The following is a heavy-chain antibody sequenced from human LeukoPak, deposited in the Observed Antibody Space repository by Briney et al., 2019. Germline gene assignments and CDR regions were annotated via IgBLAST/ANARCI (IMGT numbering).Heavy chain of an antibody. CDR1: GFTFSSYG. CDR3: AKSHCGSFSCSRAEF. CDR2: MSGGGGST. V-gene: IGHV3-23*01. D-gene: IGHD2-2*01. J-gene: IGHJ4*02. Sequence: GGSLRLSCAASGFTFSSYGMSWVRQAPGKGLEWVSAMSGGGGSTFYADSVKGRFTISRDNSKNALYLQMNSLRDEDTAVYYCAKSHCGSFSCSRAEFWGQGTLVTVSS.